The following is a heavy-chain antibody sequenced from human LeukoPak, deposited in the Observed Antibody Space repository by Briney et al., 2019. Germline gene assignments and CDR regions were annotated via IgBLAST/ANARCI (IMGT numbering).Heavy chain of an antibody. Sequence: GGSLRLSCAASGLTFSSYGMHWVRQAPGEGLEWVAVISYDGSNKYYADSVKGRFTISRDNSKNTLYLQMNSLRAEDTAVYYCAKDSDYGGNSALLGYWGQGTLVTVSS. CDR3: AKDSDYGGNSALLGY. J-gene: IGHJ4*02. CDR2: ISYDGSNK. V-gene: IGHV3-30*18. D-gene: IGHD4-23*01. CDR1: GLTFSSYG.